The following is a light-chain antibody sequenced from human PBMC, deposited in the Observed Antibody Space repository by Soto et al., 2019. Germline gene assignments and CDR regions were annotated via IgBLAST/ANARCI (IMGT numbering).Light chain of an antibody. CDR1: QSVSSSY. CDR3: QQYGSSPYS. Sequence: EIVLTQSPGPLPLSPGERATLSCRASQSVSSSYLAWYQQKPGQAPRLLIYVASSRASGIPDSFSGSGSGTDFTLTISRLKPEDSAVYYCQQYGSSPYSFGQWTKLEIK. CDR2: VAS. J-gene: IGKJ2*01. V-gene: IGKV3-20*01.